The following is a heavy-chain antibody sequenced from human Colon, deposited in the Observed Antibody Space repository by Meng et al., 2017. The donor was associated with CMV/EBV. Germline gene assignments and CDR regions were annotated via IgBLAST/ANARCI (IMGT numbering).Heavy chain of an antibody. CDR3: VGGDGPNKYFTF. CDR1: GFTFST. CDR2: VVLVSGNT. Sequence: SVKVSCKASGFTFSTLQWVRQPRGQRPAWIGWVVLVSGNTHFAPEFRGRATISWDMSASTSHMELSTLRTDDTAVYFCVGGDGPNKYFTFWGQGTLVTVSS. V-gene: IGHV1-58*01. D-gene: IGHD2-21*02. J-gene: IGHJ4*02.